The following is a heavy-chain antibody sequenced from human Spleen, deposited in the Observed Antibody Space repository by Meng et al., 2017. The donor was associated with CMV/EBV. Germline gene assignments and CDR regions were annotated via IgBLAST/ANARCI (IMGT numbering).Heavy chain of an antibody. J-gene: IGHJ4*02. CDR2: IFAHTGRT. D-gene: IGHD3-3*01. CDR1: ADPFTRSG. CDR3: ARDHPRVTLFALDA. V-gene: IGHV1-18*01. Sequence: NASADPFTRSGFTWVRQAPGEGLEWMGRIFAHTGRTNHAQKFVDRLTLTTETSTSTAYMELRSLRFDDTAVYFCARDHPRVTLFALDAWGQGTLVTVSS.